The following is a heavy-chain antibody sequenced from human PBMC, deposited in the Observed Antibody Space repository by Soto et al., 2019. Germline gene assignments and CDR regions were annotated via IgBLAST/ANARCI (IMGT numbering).Heavy chain of an antibody. V-gene: IGHV3-33*01. CDR1: GFSFSSYG. CDR2: IWFDGSKQ. Sequence: QVQLVESGGGVVQPGRSLRLSCAASGFSFSSYGIHWVRQAPGKGLQWVAVIWFDGSKQYYADSVKGRFTVSRDNSKNTLYLQMNSLRAEDTAVYYCARELLYGSGSRDFHYYGMDVWGQGTTVTVS. J-gene: IGHJ6*02. CDR3: ARELLYGSGSRDFHYYGMDV. D-gene: IGHD3-10*01.